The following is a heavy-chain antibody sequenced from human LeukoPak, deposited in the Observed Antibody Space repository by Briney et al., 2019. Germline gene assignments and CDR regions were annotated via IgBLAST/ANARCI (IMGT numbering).Heavy chain of an antibody. CDR3: ARVRHYYDSSGYYYVGWFDP. D-gene: IGHD3-22*01. J-gene: IGHJ5*02. CDR1: GGTFSSYA. V-gene: IGHV1-69*05. CDR2: IIPIFGTA. Sequence: SVKVSCKASGGTFSSYANSWVRQAPGQGLEWMGGIIPIFGTANYAQKFQGRVTITTDESTSTAYMELSSLRSEDTAVYYCARVRHYYDSSGYYYVGWFDPWGQGTLVTVSS.